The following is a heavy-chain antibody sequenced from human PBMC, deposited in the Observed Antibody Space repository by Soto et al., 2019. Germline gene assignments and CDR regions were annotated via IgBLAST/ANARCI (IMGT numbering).Heavy chain of an antibody. D-gene: IGHD5-12*01. CDR2: IIPIFNSA. CDR1: GGTFNNYA. CDR3: AREVTVASYSFDF. V-gene: IGHV1-69*01. Sequence: QVQLVQSGAEVKRPGSSVNVSCKASGGTFNNYALSWVRQAPGQGLEWMGGIIPIFNSANYAQKFQGRVTITADESTSTAYMELRSLRPDDTAVYYCAREVTVASYSFDFWGQGTLVTVSS. J-gene: IGHJ4*02.